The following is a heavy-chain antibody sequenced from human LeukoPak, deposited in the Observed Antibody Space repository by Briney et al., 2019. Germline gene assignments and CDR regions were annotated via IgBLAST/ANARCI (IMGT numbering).Heavy chain of an antibody. CDR1: DGSLTNYN. J-gene: IGHJ4*02. Sequence: SETLSLTCAVYDGSLTNYNWTWIRQPPGKGLEWVGEINESGSTNYNPSLKRRVTISLDTSKNQFSLKLSSVTAADTAVYYCARVVGRVLSATRKIDYWGQGTLVTVSS. V-gene: IGHV4-34*01. CDR2: INESGST. D-gene: IGHD2-15*01. CDR3: ARVVGRVLSATRKIDY.